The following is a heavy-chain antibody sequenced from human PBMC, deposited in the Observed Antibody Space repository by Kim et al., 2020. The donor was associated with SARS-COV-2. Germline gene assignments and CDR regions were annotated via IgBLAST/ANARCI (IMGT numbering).Heavy chain of an antibody. Sequence: SETLSLTCTVSGGSVSSGSYYWSWIRQPPGKGLEWIGYIYYSGSTNYNPSLKSRVTISVDTSKNQFSLKLSSVTAADTAVYYCASCGPGGPYYYGSGSYHAQYYYYYGMDVWGQGTTVTVSS. CDR1: GGSVSSGSYY. CDR2: IYYSGST. J-gene: IGHJ6*02. V-gene: IGHV4-61*01. CDR3: ASCGPGGPYYYGSGSYHAQYYYYYGMDV. D-gene: IGHD3-10*01.